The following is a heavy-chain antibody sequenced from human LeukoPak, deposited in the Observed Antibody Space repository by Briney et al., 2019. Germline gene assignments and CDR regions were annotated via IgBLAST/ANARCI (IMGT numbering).Heavy chain of an antibody. J-gene: IGHJ4*02. Sequence: PGGSLRLSCAASGFTFDDYAMHWVRQAPGKGLEWVSGISWNSGSIGYADSVKGRFTISRDNAKNSLYLQMNSLRAEDMALYYCAKVSRGYVGYFDYWGQGTLVTVSS. CDR1: GFTFDDYA. CDR2: ISWNSGSI. D-gene: IGHD5-12*01. V-gene: IGHV3-9*03. CDR3: AKVSRGYVGYFDY.